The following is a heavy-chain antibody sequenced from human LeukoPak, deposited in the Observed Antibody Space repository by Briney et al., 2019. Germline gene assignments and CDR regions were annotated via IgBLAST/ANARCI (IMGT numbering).Heavy chain of an antibody. V-gene: IGHV3-21*01. J-gene: IGHJ3*02. CDR3: ARDVSSSWADAFDI. D-gene: IGHD6-13*01. CDR2: ISSSSNYI. CDR1: GFTFSSYS. Sequence: RGSLRLSCAASGFTFSSYSMNWVRQAPGKGLEWVSSISSSSNYIYYADSVKGRFTISRDNAKNSLYLQMNSLRAEDTAVYYCARDVSSSWADAFDIWGQGTMVTVSS.